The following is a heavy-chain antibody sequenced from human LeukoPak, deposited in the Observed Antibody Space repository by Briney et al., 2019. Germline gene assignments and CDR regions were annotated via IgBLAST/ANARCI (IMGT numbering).Heavy chain of an antibody. J-gene: IGHJ4*02. CDR1: GFTFSSYS. CDR2: ISSSSSTI. CDR3: ARAYSSGYYSGDY. D-gene: IGHD3-22*01. Sequence: GGSLRLSCAASGFTFSSYSMNWVRQAPGKGLEWVSYISSSSSTIYYADSVKGRFTISRDNAKNSLYLQMNSLRAEDTAVYYCARAYSSGYYSGDYWGQGTLVTVSS. V-gene: IGHV3-48*04.